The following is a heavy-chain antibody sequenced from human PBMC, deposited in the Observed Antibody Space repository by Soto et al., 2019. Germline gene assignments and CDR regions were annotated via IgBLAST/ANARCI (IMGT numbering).Heavy chain of an antibody. V-gene: IGHV4-31*03. D-gene: IGHD3-16*01. Sequence: QVPLQELGPGLVKPSQTLSLTCTVSGGSISRGGYYWSWIRHHPGTGLEWIGSIYYRGSTYYNPSLKSRVTISVDTSKNQFSRKLSSVTAADTAVYYCARGVLHWGQGTLGTVSS. CDR3: ARGVLH. CDR1: GGSISRGGYY. J-gene: IGHJ4*02. CDR2: IYYRGST.